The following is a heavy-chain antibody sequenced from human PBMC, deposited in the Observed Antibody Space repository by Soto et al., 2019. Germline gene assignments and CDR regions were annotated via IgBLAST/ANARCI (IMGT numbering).Heavy chain of an antibody. CDR3: AAIVGATTHQRSDY. D-gene: IGHD1-26*01. V-gene: IGHV4-31*03. CDR1: GGSISSAGYS. Sequence: SETLSLTCTVSGGSISSAGYSWSWIRPHTGKGLEWIGYIYYSGSTYYNPSLRSRVTISVDTSKNQFSLKLSSVTAADTAVYYCAAIVGATTHQRSDYWGQGTLVTVSA. CDR2: IYYSGST. J-gene: IGHJ4*02.